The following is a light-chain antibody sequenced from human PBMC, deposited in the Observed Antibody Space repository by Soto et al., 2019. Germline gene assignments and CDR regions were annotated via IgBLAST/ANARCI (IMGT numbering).Light chain of an antibody. V-gene: IGKV1-27*01. CDR1: QVINNY. J-gene: IGKJ1*01. CDR3: QKYNSAPWT. Sequence: DIQMTQSPSSLSASVGDRVTITCRASQVINNYLAWYQQKPGKVPKLLIYAASTLQSGVPFRFSGSGSGTDFTRTISSLQPEDVATYYCQKYNSAPWTFGQETKVEFK. CDR2: AAS.